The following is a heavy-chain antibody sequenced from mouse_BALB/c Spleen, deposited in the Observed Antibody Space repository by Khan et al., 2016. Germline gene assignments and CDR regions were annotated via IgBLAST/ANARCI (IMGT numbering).Heavy chain of an antibody. CDR1: GFTFSSFG. D-gene: IGHD2-14*01. V-gene: IGHV5-17*02. CDR3: ARSGGYDCFAY. Sequence: EVQLLETGGGLVQPGGSRKLSCAASGFTFSSFGMHWVRQAPEKGLEWVAYISSGSSTIYYADTVKGRFTISRDNPKNTLFLQMTSLRSEDTAMYYCARSGGYDCFAYWGQGTLVTVSA. J-gene: IGHJ3*01. CDR2: ISSGSSTI.